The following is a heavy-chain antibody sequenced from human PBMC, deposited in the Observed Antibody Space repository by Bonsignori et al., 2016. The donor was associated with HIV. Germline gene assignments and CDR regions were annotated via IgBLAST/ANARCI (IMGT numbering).Heavy chain of an antibody. CDR3: AREVTGFWSGYYINL. V-gene: IGHV4-34*01. CDR2: VNHGGST. CDR1: GGSLSGYY. J-gene: IGHJ5*02. D-gene: IGHD3-3*01. Sequence: VQLQQWGAGLLKPSETPSLTCSVYGGSLSGYYWSWIRQPPGKGLEWIGEVNHGGSTSYHPSLKSRVTISVDTSKSQFSLKLSSVTAADTAVYYCAREVTGFWSGYYINLWGQGTLVTVSS.